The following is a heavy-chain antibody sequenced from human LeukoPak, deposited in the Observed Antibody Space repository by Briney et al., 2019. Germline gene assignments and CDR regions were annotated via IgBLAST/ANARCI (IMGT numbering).Heavy chain of an antibody. CDR3: ARGLQETLAWLKALSAFDI. D-gene: IGHD5-24*01. CDR1: GYTFTSYG. J-gene: IGHJ3*02. Sequence: ASVKVSCKASGYTFTSYGISWVRQAPGQGLEWMGWISAYNGNTNYAQKLQGRVTMSTDTSTSTGYMELRSLRSDDTAVNYCARGLQETLAWLKALSAFDIWGQGTMVTVSS. V-gene: IGHV1-18*01. CDR2: ISAYNGNT.